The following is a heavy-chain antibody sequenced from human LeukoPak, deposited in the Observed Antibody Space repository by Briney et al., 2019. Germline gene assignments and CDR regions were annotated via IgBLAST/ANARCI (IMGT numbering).Heavy chain of an antibody. D-gene: IGHD3-3*01. Sequence: GEPLKISCKGSGYTFTSYWIGWVRQMPGKGLEWMGIIYPADSDTRYSPSFQGQVTISADKSISTAYLHWSSLKASDTAMYYCARLYGVCFDYWGQGTLVTASS. V-gene: IGHV5-51*01. CDR2: IYPADSDT. CDR3: ARLYGVCFDY. CDR1: GYTFTSYW. J-gene: IGHJ4*02.